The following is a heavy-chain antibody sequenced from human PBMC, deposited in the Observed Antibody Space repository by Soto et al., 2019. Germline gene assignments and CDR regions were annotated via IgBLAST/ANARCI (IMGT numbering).Heavy chain of an antibody. J-gene: IGHJ4*02. CDR2: IIPIFGKA. V-gene: IGHV1-69*13. Sequence: SVKVSCKASGGTFSSYAISWVRQAPGQGLEWMGGIIPIFGKANYAQKFQGRVTITADESTSTAYMELSSLRSEDTAVYYCARGPLGYCISTSCYTFDYWGQGTLVTVSS. CDR1: GGTFSSYA. CDR3: ARGPLGYCISTSCYTFDY. D-gene: IGHD2-2*02.